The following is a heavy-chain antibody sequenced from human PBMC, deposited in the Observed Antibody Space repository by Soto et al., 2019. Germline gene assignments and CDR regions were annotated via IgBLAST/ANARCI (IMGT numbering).Heavy chain of an antibody. V-gene: IGHV4-30-4*01. Sequence: SETPFLTCTVSGGSLSSGGYFWSWIRQPPGKGLEWIGCIYYSGSTYYNPSLKSRVTISVDTSKNQFSLKLSSVTAADTAVYYCARAMVVTQNWFDPWGQGTLVTVSS. CDR1: GGSLSSGGYF. CDR3: ARAMVVTQNWFDP. J-gene: IGHJ5*02. D-gene: IGHD2-21*02. CDR2: IYYSGST.